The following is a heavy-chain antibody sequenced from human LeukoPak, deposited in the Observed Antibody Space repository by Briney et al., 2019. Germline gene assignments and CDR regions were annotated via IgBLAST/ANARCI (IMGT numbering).Heavy chain of an antibody. CDR3: ARDHDGDYLDY. D-gene: IGHD4-17*01. J-gene: IGHJ4*02. CDR2: ISYDGSRK. Sequence: GGSLRLFCAASGFTLRSHAMHWVRQAPGKGQDWVAVISYDGSRKYYADSVKGRFTISRDNSKNTLYLQMNSLTIEDTAVYYCARDHDGDYLDYWGQGTLVTVSS. CDR1: GFTLRSHA. V-gene: IGHV3-30*04.